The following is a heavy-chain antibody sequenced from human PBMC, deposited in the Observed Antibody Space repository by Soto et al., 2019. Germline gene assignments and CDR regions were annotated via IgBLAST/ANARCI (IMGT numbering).Heavy chain of an antibody. CDR3: AREGNSGYEGLDY. J-gene: IGHJ4*02. V-gene: IGHV1-69*06. CDR2: SIPIFGTA. D-gene: IGHD5-12*01. CDR1: GGTFSSYA. Sequence: ASVKVSCKASGGTFSSYAISWVRQAPVQGLEWMGGSIPIFGTANYAQKFQGRVTITADKSTSTAYMELSSLRSEDTAVYYCAREGNSGYEGLDYWGQGTLVTVSS.